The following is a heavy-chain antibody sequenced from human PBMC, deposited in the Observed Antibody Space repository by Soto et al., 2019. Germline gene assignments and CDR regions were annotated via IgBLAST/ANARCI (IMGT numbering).Heavy chain of an antibody. V-gene: IGHV4-59*01. Sequence: SDTLPVTCTVSGGSISSYYWSWIRQPPGKGLEWIGYIYYSGSTNYNPSLKSRVTISVDTSKNQFSLKLSSVTAADTAVYDCARVYSSGNWVDPWGKGTLVTVS. D-gene: IGHD3-22*01. J-gene: IGHJ5*02. CDR2: IYYSGST. CDR1: GGSISSYY. CDR3: ARVYSSGNWVDP.